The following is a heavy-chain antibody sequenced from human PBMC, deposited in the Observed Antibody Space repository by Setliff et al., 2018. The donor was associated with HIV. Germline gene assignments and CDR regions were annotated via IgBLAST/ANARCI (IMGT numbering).Heavy chain of an antibody. CDR2: ISSSGSTI. D-gene: IGHD2-2*01. V-gene: IGHV3-11*04. CDR3: ARGYCSSTTCLYYFDY. CDR1: GGSISSSSYY. J-gene: IGHJ4*02. Sequence: LSLTCTVSGGSISSSSYYWGWIRQPPGKGLEWVSYISSSGSTIYYADSVKGRFTISRDNAKNSLYLQMNSLRAEDTAVYYCARGYCSSTTCLYYFDYWGQGTLVTVSS.